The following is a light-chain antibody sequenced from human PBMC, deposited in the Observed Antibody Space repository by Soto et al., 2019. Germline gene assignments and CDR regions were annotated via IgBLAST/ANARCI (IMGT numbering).Light chain of an antibody. CDR3: QQYERLPYS. CDR1: QVIPAY. J-gene: IGKJ2*03. V-gene: IGKV1-33*01. CDR2: DTS. Sequence: DIQLTQSPPSLSASVGDRVTITCRASQVIPAYLNWYQQKPGEAPKLVIYDTSNLEIGAPSRFGGGGSGTDFTLTITGLQPEDYATYYCQQYERLPYSFGQGTKV.